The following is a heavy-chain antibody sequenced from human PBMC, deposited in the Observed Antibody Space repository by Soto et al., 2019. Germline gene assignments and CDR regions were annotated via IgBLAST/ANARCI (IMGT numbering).Heavy chain of an antibody. Sequence: LRLSCAVSGFIFSDYYMSWIRQAPGKGLEWVSYISSRGDIIYYADSVKGRFTISRDNAKNSLYLQMNSLRAEDTAVYYCARDLGYYDSSGYFDYWGQGTLVTVSS. CDR2: ISSRGDII. D-gene: IGHD3-22*01. J-gene: IGHJ4*02. CDR3: ARDLGYYDSSGYFDY. V-gene: IGHV3-11*01. CDR1: GFIFSDYY.